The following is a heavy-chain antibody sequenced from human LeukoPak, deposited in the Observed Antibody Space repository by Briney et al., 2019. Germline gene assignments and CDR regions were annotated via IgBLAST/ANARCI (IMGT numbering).Heavy chain of an antibody. Sequence: SGPTLVKPTQTLTLTCTFSGFSLSTSGVGVGWIRQPPGKALEWLAVIYWDDDKRHSPSLKSRHTITKDTSKNQVVLTMPNMDPVDTATYYCAHKEYYALGSLGDSFDYWGQGTLVTVSS. CDR1: GFSLSTSGVG. CDR2: IYWDDDK. D-gene: IGHD3-10*01. V-gene: IGHV2-5*02. CDR3: AHKEYYALGSLGDSFDY. J-gene: IGHJ4*02.